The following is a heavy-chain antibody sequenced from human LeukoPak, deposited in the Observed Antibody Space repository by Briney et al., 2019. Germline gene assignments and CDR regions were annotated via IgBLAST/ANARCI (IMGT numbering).Heavy chain of an antibody. V-gene: IGHV3-21*01. CDR1: GFTFSSYS. J-gene: IGHJ6*02. CDR2: ISTGSTYI. Sequence: GGSLRLSCAASGFTFSSYSMNWVRQAPGERLEWVSSISTGSTYIYYADSVKGRFTISRDDAKNSLFLQMNSLRAEDTAVYYCARDLLFEWELPEGMDVWGQGTTVTVSS. CDR3: ARDLLFEWELPEGMDV. D-gene: IGHD1-26*01.